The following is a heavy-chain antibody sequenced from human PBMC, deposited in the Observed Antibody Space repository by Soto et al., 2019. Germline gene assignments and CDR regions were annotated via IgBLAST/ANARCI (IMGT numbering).Heavy chain of an antibody. CDR2: IIPIFGTA. J-gene: IGHJ3*02. CDR3: AGRPGEQHPDAFDI. CDR1: GGTFSSYA. D-gene: IGHD6-13*01. V-gene: IGHV1-69*12. Sequence: QVQLVQSGAEVKKPGSSVKVSCKASGGTFSSYAISWVRQAPGQGLEWMGGIIPIFGTANYAQKFQGRVTITADESTSTAYMELSSPRSEDTAVYYCAGRPGEQHPDAFDIWGQGTMVTVSS.